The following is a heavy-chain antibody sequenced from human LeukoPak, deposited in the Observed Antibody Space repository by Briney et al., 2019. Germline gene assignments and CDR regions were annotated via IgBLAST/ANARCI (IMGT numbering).Heavy chain of an antibody. J-gene: IGHJ4*02. Sequence: SETLSLTCAVYGGSFSGYYWSWIRQPPGQGLEWIGEINHSGSTNYNPSLKSRVTISVDTSKNQFSLKLSSVTAADTAVYYCARVSNTMVRGVINLWGQGTLVTVSS. CDR1: GGSFSGYY. CDR3: ARVSNTMVRGVINL. CDR2: INHSGST. V-gene: IGHV4-34*01. D-gene: IGHD3-10*01.